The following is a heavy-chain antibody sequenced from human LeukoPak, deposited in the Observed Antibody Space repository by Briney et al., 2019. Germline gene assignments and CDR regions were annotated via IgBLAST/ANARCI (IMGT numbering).Heavy chain of an antibody. D-gene: IGHD6-6*01. CDR2: IYYSGST. CDR3: ARERIPYSSSPGAFDI. Sequence: SETLSLTCTVSGCSISSYYWSWIRQPPGKGLEWIGYIYYSGSTNYNPSLKSRVTISVDTSKNQFSLKLSSVTAADTAVYYCARERIPYSSSPGAFDIWGQGTMVTVSS. J-gene: IGHJ3*02. V-gene: IGHV4-59*01. CDR1: GCSISSYY.